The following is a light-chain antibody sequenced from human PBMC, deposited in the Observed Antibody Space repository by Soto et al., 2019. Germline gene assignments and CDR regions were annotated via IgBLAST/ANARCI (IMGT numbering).Light chain of an antibody. CDR3: QQYNNWPPWT. V-gene: IGKV3-15*01. CDR2: GAS. CDR1: QSVSSN. J-gene: IGKJ1*01. Sequence: EIVMTQSPATLSVSPGERATLSCRASQSVSSNLDWYQQKPGQAPRLLIYGASTRATGITARFSGSGSGTEFTLTISSLQSEDFAVYYWQQYNNWPPWTFGQGTKVEIK.